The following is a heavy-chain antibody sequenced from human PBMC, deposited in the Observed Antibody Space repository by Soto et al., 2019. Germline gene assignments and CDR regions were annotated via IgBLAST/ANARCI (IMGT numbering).Heavy chain of an antibody. V-gene: IGHV3-23*01. CDR2: IGRTNNT. Sequence: EVHLLESGGGFVQPGGSLRLSCAASGFTFSNSAMTWVRQALGKGPEWVSSIGRTNNTHYADSVKGRFAISRDNSQTTLYLLMNSLTAGDTAVYFFAIVDAYIYGTDHGGPGTLVSVSS. D-gene: IGHD3-3*02. CDR1: GFTFSNSA. J-gene: IGHJ4*02. CDR3: AIVDAYIYGTDH.